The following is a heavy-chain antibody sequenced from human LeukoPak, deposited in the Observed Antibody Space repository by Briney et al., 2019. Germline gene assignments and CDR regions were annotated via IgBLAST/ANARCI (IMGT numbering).Heavy chain of an antibody. CDR3: ARRDYGAPFDP. D-gene: IGHD4-17*01. CDR1: GGSISSSSHY. J-gene: IGHJ5*02. Sequence: PSETLSLTCTVSGGSISSSSHYWGWIRPPPGKGLEWIGSIYSSGNTFYNSSLKSRVTISADTSKNQFSLRLSSVTAADTAVYYCARRDYGAPFDPWGQGALVTVSS. V-gene: IGHV4-39*01. CDR2: IYSSGNT.